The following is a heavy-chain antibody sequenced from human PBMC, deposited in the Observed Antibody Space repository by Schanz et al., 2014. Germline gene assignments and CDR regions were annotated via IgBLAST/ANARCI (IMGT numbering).Heavy chain of an antibody. J-gene: IGHJ3*02. Sequence: QVQLVESGGGLVKPGGSLRLSCAASGFIFNDYYMNWIRQAPGKGLEWVSYIPVGNNYIYYADSVKGRFTISRDNPKNSLYLQMNSLRVEDTAVYYCAREDMLRGIRAFDIWGQGTMVTVSS. CDR2: IPVGNNYI. CDR1: GFIFNDYY. D-gene: IGHD3-10*01. V-gene: IGHV3-11*06. CDR3: AREDMLRGIRAFDI.